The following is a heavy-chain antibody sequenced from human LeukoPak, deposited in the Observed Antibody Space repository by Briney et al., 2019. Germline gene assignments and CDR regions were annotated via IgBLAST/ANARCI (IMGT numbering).Heavy chain of an antibody. CDR3: ARDTLYCSSTSCSYYFDY. D-gene: IGHD2-2*01. V-gene: IGHV3-30*04. CDR2: ISYDGSNK. Sequence: PGGSLRLSCAASGFTFSSYAMHWVRQAPGKGLEWVAFISYDGSNKYYADSVKGRFTISRDNSKNTLYLQMNSLRAEDTAVYYCARDTLYCSSTSCSYYFDYWGQGTLVTVSS. J-gene: IGHJ4*02. CDR1: GFTFSSYA.